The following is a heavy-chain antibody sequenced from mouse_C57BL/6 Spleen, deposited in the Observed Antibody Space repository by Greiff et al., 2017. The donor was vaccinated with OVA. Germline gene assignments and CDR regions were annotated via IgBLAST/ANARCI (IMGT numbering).Heavy chain of an antibody. V-gene: IGHV1-55*01. CDR2: IYPGSGST. CDR3: AKGAGNFWYFDV. J-gene: IGHJ1*03. Sequence: QVQLQQPGAELVKPGASVKMSCKASGYTFTSYWITWMKQRPGQGLEWIGDIYPGSGSTNYNEKFKSKATLTVDTSSSTAYMQLSSLTSEDSAVYYCAKGAGNFWYFDVWGTGTTVTVSS. D-gene: IGHD2-1*01. CDR1: GYTFTSYW.